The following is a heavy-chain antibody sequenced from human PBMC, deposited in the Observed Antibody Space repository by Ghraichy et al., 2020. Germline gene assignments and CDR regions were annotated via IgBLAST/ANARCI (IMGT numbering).Heavy chain of an antibody. Sequence: GESLNISCAASGFTFSSYSMNWVRQAPGKGLEWVSYISSSSSTIYYADSVKGRFTISRDNAKNSLYLQMNSLRDEDTAVYYCAREGMGDSSGYYHDYWGQGTLVTVSS. CDR2: ISSSSSTI. CDR1: GFTFSSYS. D-gene: IGHD3-22*01. V-gene: IGHV3-48*02. CDR3: AREGMGDSSGYYHDY. J-gene: IGHJ4*02.